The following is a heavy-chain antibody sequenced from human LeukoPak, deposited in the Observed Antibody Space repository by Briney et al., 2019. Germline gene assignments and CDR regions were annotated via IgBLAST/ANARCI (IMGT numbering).Heavy chain of an antibody. CDR2: IYTSGST. CDR1: GVSISSGSYY. J-gene: IGHJ6*03. V-gene: IGHV4-61*02. D-gene: IGHD5-18*01. CDR3: ARESRVTGYSYVFSYYYYYMDV. Sequence: SETLSLTCTVSGVSISSGSYYWSWIRQQAGKGLEWIGRIYTSGSTNYNPSLKRRVTISVDTSKNQFSLKLSSVTAAATAGYDCARESRVTGYSYVFSYYYYYMDVWGKGTTVTVSS.